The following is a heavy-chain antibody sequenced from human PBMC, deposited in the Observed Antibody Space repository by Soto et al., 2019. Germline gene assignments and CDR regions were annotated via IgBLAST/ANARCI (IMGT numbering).Heavy chain of an antibody. Sequence: SGGSLRLSCAASGFTFSSYSMNWVRQAPGKGLEWVSSISSSSSYIYYADSVKGRFTISRDNAKNSLYLQMNSLRAEDTAVYYCARDSIVVPAAIARNWFDPWGQGTLVTVSS. CDR3: ARDSIVVPAAIARNWFDP. CDR2: ISSSSSYI. D-gene: IGHD2-2*01. V-gene: IGHV3-21*01. CDR1: GFTFSSYS. J-gene: IGHJ5*02.